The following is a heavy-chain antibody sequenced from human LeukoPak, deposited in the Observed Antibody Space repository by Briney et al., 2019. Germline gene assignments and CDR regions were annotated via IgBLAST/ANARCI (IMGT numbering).Heavy chain of an antibody. Sequence: GSLRLSRAGPGFTLFRYWPRLGRHGPREGLEWGSFITTSGATTSYADSVKGRFTISRDNPRNTLYMQMNSLRDEDTALYYCAIMHGYYDGSGYWVQWGQGTLVTVSS. CDR3: AIMHGYYDGSGYWVQ. V-gene: IGHV3-23*01. J-gene: IGHJ4*02. D-gene: IGHD3-22*01. CDR2: ITTSGATT. CDR1: GFTLFRYW.